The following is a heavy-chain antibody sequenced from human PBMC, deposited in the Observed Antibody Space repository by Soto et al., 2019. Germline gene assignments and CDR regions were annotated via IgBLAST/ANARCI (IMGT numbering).Heavy chain of an antibody. CDR3: ARDPIGDWFDP. V-gene: IGHV3-48*03. Sequence: PGGSLRLSCAASGFTFSSYEMNWVRQAPGKGLEWVSYISSSGSTIYYADSVKGRFTISRDNAKNSLYLQMNSLRAEDTAVYYCARDPIGDWFDPWRQGTLVTVSS. CDR1: GFTFSSYE. J-gene: IGHJ5*02. D-gene: IGHD3-16*01. CDR2: ISSSGSTI.